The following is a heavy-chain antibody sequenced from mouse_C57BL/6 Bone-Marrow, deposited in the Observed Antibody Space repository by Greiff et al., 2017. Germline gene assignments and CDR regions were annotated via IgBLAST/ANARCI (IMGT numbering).Heavy chain of an antibody. CDR3: ARGYYYSTPYYSMDY. CDR1: GFTLTSYC. J-gene: IGHJ4*01. V-gene: IGHV2-2*01. Sequence: VMLVESGPGLVQPSQCLSISCTASGFTLTSYCVHWVRQSPGKGLEWLGVIWSGGSTDYNAVFKSRLSISKVNSESQVFFTMNRLPSDDTAIYYCARGYYYSTPYYSMDYCGQGPSVTVSS. D-gene: IGHD1-1*01. CDR2: IWSGGST.